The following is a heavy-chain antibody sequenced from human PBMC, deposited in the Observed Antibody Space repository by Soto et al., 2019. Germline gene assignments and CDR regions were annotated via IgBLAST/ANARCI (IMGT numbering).Heavy chain of an antibody. CDR1: GYTFTSSG. Sequence: SVKVSCKASGYTFTSSGINWVRQAPGQGLEWMGWISVDSGNTNYAQKFQERVTITRDMSTSTAYMELSSLRSEDTAVYYCAADRPLYCSSTSCYRDYYYYYGMDVWGQGTTVTVSS. CDR2: ISVDSGNT. CDR3: AADRPLYCSSTSCYRDYYYYYGMDV. J-gene: IGHJ6*02. D-gene: IGHD2-2*02. V-gene: IGHV1-58*02.